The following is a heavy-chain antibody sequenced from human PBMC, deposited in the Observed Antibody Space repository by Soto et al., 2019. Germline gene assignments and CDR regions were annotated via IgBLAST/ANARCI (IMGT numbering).Heavy chain of an antibody. D-gene: IGHD3-10*01. CDR2: MNPNSGNT. J-gene: IGHJ4*02. CDR3: ARGHWGPGSYYNLGDY. V-gene: IGHV1-8*01. CDR1: GYTFTSYD. Sequence: QVQLVQSGAEVKKPGASVKVSCKASGYTFTSYDINWVRQATGQGLEWMGWMNPNSGNTGYAQKFQDRVTMTRNTSISTAYMELSSLRSEDTAVYYCARGHWGPGSYYNLGDYWGQGTLVTVSS.